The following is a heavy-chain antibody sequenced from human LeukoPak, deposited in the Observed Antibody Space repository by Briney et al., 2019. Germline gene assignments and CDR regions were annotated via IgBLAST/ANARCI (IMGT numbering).Heavy chain of an antibody. CDR2: ISAYKGNT. CDR1: GYTFTSYG. D-gene: IGHD6-13*01. V-gene: IGHV1-18*01. Sequence: ASVKVSCKASGYTFTSYGISWVRQAPGQGLEWMGWISAYKGNTNYAQKLQGRVTMTTDTSTSTAYMELRSLRSDDTAVYCCARGPNSSRFGYFDYWGQGTLVTVSS. CDR3: ARGPNSSRFGYFDY. J-gene: IGHJ4*02.